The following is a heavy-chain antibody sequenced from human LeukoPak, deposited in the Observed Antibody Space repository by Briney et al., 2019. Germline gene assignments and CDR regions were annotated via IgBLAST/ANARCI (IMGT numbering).Heavy chain of an antibody. Sequence: GGSLRLSCAASGFTFSDYSMNWIRQAPGKGLEWVAVISYDGSNKYWGDSVKGRFTISRDNSKNTWYLQMNSLRAEDTAVYYCAKDFRRWSFFNAFDIWGQGTMVTVSS. J-gene: IGHJ3*02. D-gene: IGHD4-23*01. CDR1: GFTFSDYS. V-gene: IGHV3-30*18. CDR2: ISYDGSNK. CDR3: AKDFRRWSFFNAFDI.